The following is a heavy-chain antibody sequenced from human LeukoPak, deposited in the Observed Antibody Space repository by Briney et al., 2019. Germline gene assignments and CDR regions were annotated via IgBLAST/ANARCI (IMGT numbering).Heavy chain of an antibody. CDR3: ARGGLRYFDY. D-gene: IGHD3-9*01. V-gene: IGHV4-34*01. CDR2: INHSGRT. CDR1: GGSFSGYY. Sequence: SETLSLTCAVYGGSFSGYYWSWIRQPPGKGLEWIGEINHSGRTNYNPSLKSRVTISVDTSKNQFSLKLSSVTAADTAVYYCARGGLRYFDYWGQGTLVTVSS. J-gene: IGHJ4*02.